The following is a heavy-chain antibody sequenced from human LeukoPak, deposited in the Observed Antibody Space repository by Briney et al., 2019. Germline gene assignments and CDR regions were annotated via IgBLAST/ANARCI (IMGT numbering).Heavy chain of an antibody. V-gene: IGHV3-30*03. D-gene: IGHD5-18*01. CDR1: GFTVSSNY. Sequence: GGSLRLSCAASGFTVSSNYMSWVRQAPGKGLEWVAVISYDGSSKYYADSVKGRFTISRDNSKNTLYLQMNSLRAEDTAVYYCARARSSYGYGDAFDIWGQGTMVTVSS. CDR3: ARARSSYGYGDAFDI. CDR2: ISYDGSSK. J-gene: IGHJ3*02.